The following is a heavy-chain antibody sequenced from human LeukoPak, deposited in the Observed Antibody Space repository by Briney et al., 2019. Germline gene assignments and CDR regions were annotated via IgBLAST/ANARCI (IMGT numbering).Heavy chain of an antibody. CDR2: ISYDGSNK. D-gene: IGHD3-10*01. Sequence: GGSLRLSCAASGFTFSSYAMHWVRQAPGKGLEWVAVISYDGSNKYYADSVKGRFTISRDNSKNTLYLQMNSLRAEDTAVYYCAKGSVIITRYFDYWGQGTLVTVSS. CDR1: GFTFSSYA. J-gene: IGHJ4*02. V-gene: IGHV3-30-3*01. CDR3: AKGSVIITRYFDY.